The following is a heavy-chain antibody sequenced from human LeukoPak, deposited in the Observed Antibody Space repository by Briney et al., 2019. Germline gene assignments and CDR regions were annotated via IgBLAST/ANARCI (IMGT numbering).Heavy chain of an antibody. V-gene: IGHV4-38-2*02. D-gene: IGHD5-18*01. CDR2: VYQSGTT. CDR3: ARIFIRNGYSSYFDC. CDR1: GFSISSGHY. J-gene: IGHJ4*02. Sequence: PSETLSLTSTVSGFSISSGHYWGWVRRPPGAGLEWIGRVYQSGTTYYNPSLKSRVTTSVDMSKNQFSLGLRPVTAADTAVYYCARIFIRNGYSSYFDCWGQGTLVSVSS.